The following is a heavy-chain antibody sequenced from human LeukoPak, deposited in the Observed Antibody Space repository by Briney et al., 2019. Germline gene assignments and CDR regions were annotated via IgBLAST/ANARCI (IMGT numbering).Heavy chain of an antibody. Sequence: PGGSLRLSCAASGFTFSSYAMSWVRQAPGKGLEWVSAISGSGGSTYYADSVKGRFTISRDNSKNTLYLQMNSLRAEDTAVYYCAKDLPSVGRFLEWLGLGYYMDVWGKGTTVTVSS. D-gene: IGHD3-3*01. J-gene: IGHJ6*03. CDR3: AKDLPSVGRFLEWLGLGYYMDV. V-gene: IGHV3-23*01. CDR1: GFTFSSYA. CDR2: ISGSGGST.